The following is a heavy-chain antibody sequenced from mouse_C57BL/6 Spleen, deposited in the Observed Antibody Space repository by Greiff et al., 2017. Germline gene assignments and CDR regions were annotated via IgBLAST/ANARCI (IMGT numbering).Heavy chain of an antibody. CDR3: ARIGGIYYDYDVFAD. D-gene: IGHD2-4*01. J-gene: IGHJ3*01. CDR1: GYTFTGYW. CDR2: ILPGSGST. Sequence: QVQLKQSGAELMKPGASVKLSCKATGYTFTGYWIEWVKQRPGHGLEWIGEILPGSGSTNYNEKFKGKATFTADTSSNTAYMQLSSLTTEDSAIYYCARIGGIYYDYDVFADWGQGTLVTVSA. V-gene: IGHV1-9*01.